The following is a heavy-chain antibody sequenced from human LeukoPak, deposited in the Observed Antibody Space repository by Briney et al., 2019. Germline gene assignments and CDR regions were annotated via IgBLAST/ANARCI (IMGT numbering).Heavy chain of an antibody. CDR1: GFTFDDYA. J-gene: IGHJ3*02. V-gene: IGHV3-9*01. CDR3: AKAIWSSSWPGEAFDI. D-gene: IGHD6-13*01. Sequence: GGSLRLSCAASGFTFDDYAMHWVRQAPGKGLEWVSGISWNSGSIGYADSVKGRFTISRDNAKNSLYLQMNSLRAEDTALYYCAKAIWSSSWPGEAFDIWGQGTMVTVSS. CDR2: ISWNSGSI.